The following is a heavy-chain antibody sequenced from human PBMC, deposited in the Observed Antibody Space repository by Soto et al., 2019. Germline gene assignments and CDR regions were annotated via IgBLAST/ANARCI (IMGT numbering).Heavy chain of an antibody. Sequence: QVQLVQSGAEVKKPGSSVKVSCKASGGTFSTYTITWVRQAPGQGLEWMGRIIPILGIPNYAQKFQGRVKITADKSTSTAYIELSSLRSEDTAVYYCARLRDSDGMDVWGQGTTVTVSS. J-gene: IGHJ6*02. CDR2: IIPILGIP. CDR1: GGTFSTYT. D-gene: IGHD1-26*01. V-gene: IGHV1-69*02. CDR3: ARLRDSDGMDV.